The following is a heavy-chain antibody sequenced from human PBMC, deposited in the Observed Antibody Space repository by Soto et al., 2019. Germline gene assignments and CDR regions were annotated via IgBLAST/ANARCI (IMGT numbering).Heavy chain of an antibody. V-gene: IGHV1-18*01. CDR3: VMVDNYVTPSPQDV. CDR2: ISAYTGNT. Sequence: QVQLVQSGDEVKKPGASVKVSCKASGYIFVNYGIAWVRQAPGQGLEWMGWISAYTGNTHSATKVQGRLTMTTDTSTSMAYMDLGSLTSDDTAVYYCVMVDNYVTPSPQDVWGHGTTVTVSS. J-gene: IGHJ6*02. D-gene: IGHD3-16*01. CDR1: GYIFVNYG.